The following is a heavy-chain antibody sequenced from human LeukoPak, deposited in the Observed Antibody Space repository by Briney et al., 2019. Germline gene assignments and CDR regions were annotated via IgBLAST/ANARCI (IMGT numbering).Heavy chain of an antibody. D-gene: IGHD5-18*01. CDR3: ARDHGYSYGPFDY. V-gene: IGHV1-2*04. Sequence: GASVKVSCKASGYTFTGYYMHWVRQAPGQGLEWMGWINPNSGGTNYAQKFQGWVTMTRDTSISTAYMELSRLRSDDTAVYYCARDHGYSYGPFDYWGQGTLVTVSS. CDR2: INPNSGGT. CDR1: GYTFTGYY. J-gene: IGHJ4*02.